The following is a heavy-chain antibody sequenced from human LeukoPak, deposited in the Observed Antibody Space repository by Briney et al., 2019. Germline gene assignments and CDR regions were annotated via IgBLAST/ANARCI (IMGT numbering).Heavy chain of an antibody. J-gene: IGHJ5*02. Sequence: SETLSLTCTVSGGSISSYYWGWIRQTPGKGLEWIGDIYYSGSTNYNPSLKSRVTISVDTSKNQFSLQLSSVTAADTAVYYCARRLGFYGSGSPWFDPWGPGTLVTVSS. CDR1: GGSISSYY. D-gene: IGHD3-10*01. V-gene: IGHV4-59*08. CDR2: IYYSGST. CDR3: ARRLGFYGSGSPWFDP.